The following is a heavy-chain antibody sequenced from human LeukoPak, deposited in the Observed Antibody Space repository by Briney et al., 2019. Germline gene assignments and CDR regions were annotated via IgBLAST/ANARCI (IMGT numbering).Heavy chain of an antibody. J-gene: IGHJ3*02. CDR1: GFTFSSYA. D-gene: IGHD3-22*01. CDR3: AKAFTYYYDPNAFDI. CDR2: ISGSGGST. Sequence: GGSLRLSCAASGFTFSSYAMSWVRQALGKGLEWVSAISGSGGSTYYADSVKGWFTISRDNSKNTLYLQMNSLRAGDTAVYYCAKAFTYYYDPNAFDIWGQGTMVTVSS. V-gene: IGHV3-23*01.